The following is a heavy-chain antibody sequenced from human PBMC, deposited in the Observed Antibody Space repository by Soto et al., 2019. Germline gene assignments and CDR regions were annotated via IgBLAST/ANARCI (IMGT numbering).Heavy chain of an antibody. J-gene: IGHJ5*02. CDR3: AKEFGLGYYGSGSYYNLARGNWFDP. CDR2: ISGSGGST. Sequence: PGGSLRLSCAASGFTFSSYAMSWVRQAPGKGLEWVSAISGSGGSTYYADSVKGRFTISRDNSKNTLYLQMNSLRAEDTAVYYCAKEFGLGYYGSGSYYNLARGNWFDPWGQGTLVTVSS. CDR1: GFTFSSYA. D-gene: IGHD3-10*01. V-gene: IGHV3-23*01.